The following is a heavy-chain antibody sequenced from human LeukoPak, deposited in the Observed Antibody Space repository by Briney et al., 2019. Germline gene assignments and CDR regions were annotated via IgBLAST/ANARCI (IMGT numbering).Heavy chain of an antibody. CDR1: GFTFSSYA. D-gene: IGHD3-10*01. J-gene: IGHJ3*02. CDR2: ISYDGSNK. Sequence: QPGGSLRLSCAASGFTFSSYAMHWVRQAPGKGLEWVAVISYDGSNKYYADSVKGRFTIPRDNPKNTLYLQMNSLRAEDTAVYCCAKVYGLESYMYGFDIWGQGTMVTVSS. CDR3: AKVYGLESYMYGFDI. V-gene: IGHV3-30-3*01.